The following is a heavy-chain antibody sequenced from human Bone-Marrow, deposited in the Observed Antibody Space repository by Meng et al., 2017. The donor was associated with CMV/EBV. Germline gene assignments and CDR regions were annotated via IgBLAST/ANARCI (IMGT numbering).Heavy chain of an antibody. J-gene: IGHJ6*02. Sequence: GSLSLSCTVSGGSISSSSYYWGWIRQPPGKGLEWIGTIYYSGSTYYNPSLKSRVTISVDTSKDQYSLKLSSVTAADTAVYYCARDCSSTSCSFYGMDVWGQGTTVTVSS. CDR3: ARDCSSTSCSFYGMDV. V-gene: IGHV4-39*07. D-gene: IGHD2-2*01. CDR2: IYYSGST. CDR1: GGSISSSSYY.